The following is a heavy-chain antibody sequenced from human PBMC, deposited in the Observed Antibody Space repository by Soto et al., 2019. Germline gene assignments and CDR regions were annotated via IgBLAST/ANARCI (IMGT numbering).Heavy chain of an antibody. CDR1: GFTFSSYW. CDR3: ARDFGSDAFDI. V-gene: IGHV3-7*01. Sequence: GGSLRLSCAASGFTFSSYWMSWVRQAPGKGLEWVANIKQDGSEKYYVDSVKGRFTISRDNAKNSLYLQMSSLRAEDTAVYYCARDFGSDAFDIWGQGTMVTVSS. CDR2: IKQDGSEK. J-gene: IGHJ3*02. D-gene: IGHD3-10*01.